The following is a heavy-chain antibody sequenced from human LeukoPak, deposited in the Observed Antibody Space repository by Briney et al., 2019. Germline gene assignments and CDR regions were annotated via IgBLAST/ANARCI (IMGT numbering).Heavy chain of an antibody. J-gene: IGHJ4*02. Sequence: GGSLRLSCAASGFTFSSYWMSWVRQAPGKGLEWVANIKQDGSEKYYVDSVKGRLTISRDNAKNSLYLQMNSLRAEDTAVYYCARAHYDILTGGEYYFDYWGQGTLVTVSS. CDR3: ARAHYDILTGGEYYFDY. D-gene: IGHD3-9*01. CDR1: GFTFSSYW. CDR2: IKQDGSEK. V-gene: IGHV3-7*01.